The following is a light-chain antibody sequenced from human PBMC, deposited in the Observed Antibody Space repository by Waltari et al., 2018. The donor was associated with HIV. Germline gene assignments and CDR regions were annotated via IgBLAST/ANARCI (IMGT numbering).Light chain of an antibody. CDR1: QSIGTN. CDR3: QQYTDWPIT. J-gene: IGKJ5*01. V-gene: IGKV3-15*01. Sequence: EIVMTQSPATLSVSPGERATLSCRASQSIGTNLVWYQQKPGQAPRLLIHGASTRASGVPARFSGSGSGTEFTLIISSLQAEDFAVYSGQQYTDWPITFGQGTRLEIK. CDR2: GAS.